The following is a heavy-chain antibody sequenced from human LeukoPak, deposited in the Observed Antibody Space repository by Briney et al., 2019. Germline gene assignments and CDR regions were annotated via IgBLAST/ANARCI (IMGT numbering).Heavy chain of an antibody. V-gene: IGHV4-61*02. D-gene: IGHD3-22*01. J-gene: IGHJ4*02. CDR3: ARDLNTYYYDSG. CDR1: GGSISSGSYY. Sequence: PSQTLSLTCTVSGGSISSGSYYWSWIRQPAGKGLEWIGRIYTSGSTNYNPSLKSRVTISVDTSKNQFSLKLSSVTAADTAVYYCARDLNTYYYDSGWGQGTLVTVSS. CDR2: IYTSGST.